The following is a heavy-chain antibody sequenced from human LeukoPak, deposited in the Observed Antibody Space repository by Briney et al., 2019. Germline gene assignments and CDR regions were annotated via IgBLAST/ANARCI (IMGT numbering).Heavy chain of an antibody. V-gene: IGHV3-30*04. D-gene: IGHD5-12*01. CDR3: AKDLAECLGYSGYDYCPYFDY. J-gene: IGHJ4*02. Sequence: PGGSLRLSCAASGFTFSSYAMHWVRQAPGKGLEWVAVISFDGSNKYYADSVKGRFTISRDNSKNTLYLQMNSLRAEDTAVYYCAKDLAECLGYSGYDYCPYFDYWGQGTLVTVSS. CDR2: ISFDGSNK. CDR1: GFTFSSYA.